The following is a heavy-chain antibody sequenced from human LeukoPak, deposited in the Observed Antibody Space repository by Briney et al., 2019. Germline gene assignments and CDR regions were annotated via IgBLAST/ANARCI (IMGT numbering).Heavy chain of an antibody. CDR1: GYTFTGYY. D-gene: IGHD6-19*01. Sequence: ASVKVSCKASGYTFTGYYTHWVRQAPGQGLEWMGWINPNSGGTNYAQKFQGRVTMTRDTSISTAHMELSRLRSDDTAVYYCARVGGGYSSGWYTPDYWGQGTLVTVSS. V-gene: IGHV1-2*02. CDR3: ARVGGGYSSGWYTPDY. CDR2: INPNSGGT. J-gene: IGHJ4*02.